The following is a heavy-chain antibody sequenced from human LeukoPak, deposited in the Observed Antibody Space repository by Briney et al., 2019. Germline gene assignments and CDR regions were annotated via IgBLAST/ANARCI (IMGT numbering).Heavy chain of an antibody. CDR2: FDPEDGET. CDR1: GYTLTELS. D-gene: IGHD3-3*01. J-gene: IGHJ6*02. Sequence: ASVKVSCKVSGYTLTELSMHWVRQAPGKGLEWMGGFDPEDGETIYAQKFQGRVTMTEDTSTDTAYMELSSLRSEDTAVYYCARDTTISRPVRSDGMDVWGQGTTVTVSS. V-gene: IGHV1-24*01. CDR3: ARDTTISRPVRSDGMDV.